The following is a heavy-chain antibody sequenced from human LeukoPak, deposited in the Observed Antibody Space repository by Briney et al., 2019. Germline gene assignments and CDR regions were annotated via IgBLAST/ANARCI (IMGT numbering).Heavy chain of an antibody. V-gene: IGHV3-9*01. Sequence: GGSLRLSCAASGFTFDDYAMHWVRQAPGKGLEWLSGISWNSGSIAYADSVKGRFTISRDNSKNTLYLQMNSLRAEDTAVYYCARAPYSSGWYDYWGQGTLVTVSS. CDR2: ISWNSGSI. J-gene: IGHJ4*02. CDR3: ARAPYSSGWYDY. D-gene: IGHD6-19*01. CDR1: GFTFDDYA.